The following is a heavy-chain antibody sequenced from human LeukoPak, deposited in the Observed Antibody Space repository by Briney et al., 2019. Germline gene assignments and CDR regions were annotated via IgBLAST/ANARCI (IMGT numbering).Heavy chain of an antibody. CDR1: GYTFTGYY. CDR3: ASPRGDSGSYY. D-gene: IGHD1-26*01. J-gene: IGHJ4*02. V-gene: IGHV1-2*02. Sequence: ASVKVSCKASGYTFTGYYMHWVRQAPGQGLEWMGWINPNSGGTSYAQKFQGRVAMTRDTSISTAYMELSRLRSDDTAVYYCASPRGDSGSYYWGQGTLVTVSS. CDR2: INPNSGGT.